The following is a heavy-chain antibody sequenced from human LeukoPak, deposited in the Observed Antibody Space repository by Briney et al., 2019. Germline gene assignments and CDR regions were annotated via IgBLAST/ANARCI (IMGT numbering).Heavy chain of an antibody. J-gene: IGHJ4*02. Sequence: GGSLRLSCAASGFTFSSYSMNWVRQAPGKGLGWVSSISSSSSYIYYADSVKGRFTISRDNAKNSLYLQMNSLRAEDTAVYYCAKVGPAYGSGIQDYWGQGTLVTVSS. CDR3: AKVGPAYGSGIQDY. CDR2: ISSSSSYI. V-gene: IGHV3-21*01. D-gene: IGHD3-10*01. CDR1: GFTFSSYS.